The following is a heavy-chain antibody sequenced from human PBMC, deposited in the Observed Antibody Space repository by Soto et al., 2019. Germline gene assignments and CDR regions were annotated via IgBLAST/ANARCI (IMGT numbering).Heavy chain of an antibody. Sequence: EVQLVESGGGLVQPGGSLRLSCAASGFTFSSYWMHWVRQAPGKGLVWVSRINSDGSSTSYADSVKGRFTISRDNAKNTLYLQMNSRRGEDTAVYYCARDGEVAATDYWGQGTLVTVSS. D-gene: IGHD2-15*01. J-gene: IGHJ4*02. CDR1: GFTFSSYW. CDR3: ARDGEVAATDY. V-gene: IGHV3-74*01. CDR2: INSDGSST.